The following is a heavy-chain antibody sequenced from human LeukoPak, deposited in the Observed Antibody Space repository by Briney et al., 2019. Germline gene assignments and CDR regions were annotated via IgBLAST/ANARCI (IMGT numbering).Heavy chain of an antibody. D-gene: IGHD6-19*01. CDR3: ARHAPLGYSSVWYPPPNWFDP. J-gene: IGHJ5*02. CDR2: INHSGNT. Sequence: SETLSLTCAVYGGSFSGYYWSWTRQPPGKGLEWIGEINHSGNTNYNPSLKSRVTISVDTSKNPFSLKLSSVTAADTAVYYCARHAPLGYSSVWYPPPNWFDPWGQGTLVTVSS. CDR1: GGSFSGYY. V-gene: IGHV4-34*01.